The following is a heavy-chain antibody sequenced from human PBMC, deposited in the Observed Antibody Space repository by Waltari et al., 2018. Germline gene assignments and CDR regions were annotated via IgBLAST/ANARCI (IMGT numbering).Heavy chain of an antibody. V-gene: IGHV3-64*01. J-gene: IGHJ4*02. CDR2: ITSNGDTT. CDR3: ARDKVGSADY. CDR1: GFTFSTYA. D-gene: IGHD1-26*01. Sequence: EVQLVESGGGLVQPGGSLRLSCAASGFTFSTYAMHWVRQAPGKGLEYVSSITSNGDTTYYANSVTGRFTISRDNSKNTLYLQMGSLRVDDMAVYYCARDKVGSADYWGQGIQVTVSS.